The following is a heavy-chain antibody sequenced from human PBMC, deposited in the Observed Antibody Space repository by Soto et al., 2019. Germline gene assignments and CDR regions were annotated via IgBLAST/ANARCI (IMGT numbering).Heavy chain of an antibody. Sequence: PSVTLSLTCTFSGASIGGYYWSWIREPPGKGLEWIGYMYNTGSTVYNPSFKSRVTISVDTSKNQFSLKLNSVTAADTAVYYCARDLWGYCGNDSYAMDAWGQGNTLTVSS. J-gene: IGHJ6*02. CDR1: GASIGGYY. D-gene: IGHD2-21*01. CDR3: ARDLWGYCGNDSYAMDA. V-gene: IGHV4-59*01. CDR2: MYNTGST.